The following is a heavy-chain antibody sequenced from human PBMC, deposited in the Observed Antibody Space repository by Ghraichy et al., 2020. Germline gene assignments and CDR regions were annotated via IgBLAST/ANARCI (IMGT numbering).Heavy chain of an antibody. D-gene: IGHD4-17*01. Sequence: ASVKVSCKASGYTFTDYFIHWVRQAPGQGLEWMGWINSKSGGTNYAQKFQGWVTMTRDTSNSTAYMEVSRLTSDDTAVYYCARDMTPGYYYYGMDVWGQGTPVTVSS. CDR2: INSKSGGT. CDR1: GYTFTDYF. V-gene: IGHV1-2*04. CDR3: ARDMTPGYYYYGMDV. J-gene: IGHJ6*02.